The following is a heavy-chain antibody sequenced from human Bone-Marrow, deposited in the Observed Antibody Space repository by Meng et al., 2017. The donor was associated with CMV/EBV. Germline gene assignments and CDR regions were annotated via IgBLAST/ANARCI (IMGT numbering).Heavy chain of an antibody. D-gene: IGHD3-22*01. J-gene: IGHJ4*02. V-gene: IGHV3-23*01. Sequence: WVRQAPGKGVEWVSAISGSGSSTYYADSVKGRFTISRDNSKNTLYLHMNSLRAEDTAVYYCAKDPLRFYYDSSGYSYPDPESYYFDYWGQGTLVTVSS. CDR3: AKDPLRFYYDSSGYSYPDPESYYFDY. CDR2: ISGSGSST.